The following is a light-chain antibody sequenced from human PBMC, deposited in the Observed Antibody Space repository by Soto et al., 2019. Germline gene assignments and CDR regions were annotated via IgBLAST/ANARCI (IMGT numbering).Light chain of an antibody. J-gene: IGLJ1*01. V-gene: IGLV2-14*01. CDR1: SSDVGGYNY. CDR2: DVS. Sequence: QYALTQPASVSGSPGQSITSSCTGTSSDVGGYNYVSWYQQHPGKAPKLVIYDVSNRPSGVSNRFSGSKSGNTASLTISGLQAEDEADYYCNSYTSSSTDVFGTGTKLTVL. CDR3: NSYTSSSTDV.